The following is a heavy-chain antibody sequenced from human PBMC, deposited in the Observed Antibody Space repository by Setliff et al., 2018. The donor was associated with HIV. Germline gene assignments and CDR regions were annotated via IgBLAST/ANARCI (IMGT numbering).Heavy chain of an antibody. CDR3: AKDYGDGHNWGAFDI. J-gene: IGHJ3*02. CDR1: GFTFGSQW. V-gene: IGHV3-9*01. Sequence: GGSLRLSCTASGFTFGSQWMHWGRQAPGKGLEWVSGINWNSGTIAYADFVKGRFTISRDNTKNFVFLEMTNLRPEDTALYFCAKDYGDGHNWGAFDISGQGTMVTVSS. D-gene: IGHD1-1*01. CDR2: INWNSGTI.